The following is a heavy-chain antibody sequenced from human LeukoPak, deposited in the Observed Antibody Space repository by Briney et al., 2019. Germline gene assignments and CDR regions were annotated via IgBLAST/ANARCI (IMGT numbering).Heavy chain of an antibody. CDR1: GYTFTGYY. Sequence: ASVKVSCKSCGYTFTGYYMHWVRQAPGQGLEGMGWINPNSGGTNYAQKFQGRVTMTRDTSISTAYMELSRLRSENTAVYYCAREGVDWNHSVYYFDYWGEGALFTVSS. CDR2: INPNSGGT. CDR3: AREGVDWNHSVYYFDY. V-gene: IGHV1-2*02. D-gene: IGHD1-1*01. J-gene: IGHJ4*02.